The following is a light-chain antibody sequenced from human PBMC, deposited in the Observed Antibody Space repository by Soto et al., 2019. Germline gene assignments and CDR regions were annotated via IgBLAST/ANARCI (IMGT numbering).Light chain of an antibody. V-gene: IGLV4-69*01. CDR2: LNSDGSH. CDR3: QTWGSGTVV. Sequence: QSVLTQSPSASASLGASDKLTCTLSSGHSSYDIAWHQQQPEKGPRYLMKLNSDGSHSKGDGIPDRFSGSSSGAERYLTISSLQSEDEADYYCQTWGSGTVVFGGGTKLTVL. CDR1: SGHSSYD. J-gene: IGLJ2*01.